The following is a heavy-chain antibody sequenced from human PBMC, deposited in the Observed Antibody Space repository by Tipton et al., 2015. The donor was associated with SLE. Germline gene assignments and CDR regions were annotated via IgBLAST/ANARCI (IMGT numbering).Heavy chain of an antibody. CDR1: GGSFSGYY. CDR2: INHSGST. Sequence: TLSLTCAVYGGSFSGYYWSWIRQPPGKGLEWIGEINHSGSTNYNPSPKSRVTISVDTSKNQFSLKLSSVTAADTAVYYCARSFWSGYRRPYYYMDVWGKGTTVTVSS. CDR3: ARSFWSGYRRPYYYMDV. V-gene: IGHV4-34*01. D-gene: IGHD3-3*01. J-gene: IGHJ6*03.